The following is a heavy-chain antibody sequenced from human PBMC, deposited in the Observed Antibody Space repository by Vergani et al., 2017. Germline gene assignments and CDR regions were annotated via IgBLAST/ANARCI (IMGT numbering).Heavy chain of an antibody. J-gene: IGHJ6*02. V-gene: IGHV4-61*02. Sequence: QVQLQESGPGLVKPSQTLSLTCTVSGGSISSGGYYWSWIRQPAGKGLEWIGRIYTSGSTNYNPSLKSRVTMSVDTSKNQFSLKLSSVTAADTAVYYCAGGQVVPAAKRHYYYYGMDVWGQGTTVTVSS. CDR2: IYTSGST. CDR3: AGGQVVPAAKRHYYYYGMDV. D-gene: IGHD2-2*01. CDR1: GGSISSGGYY.